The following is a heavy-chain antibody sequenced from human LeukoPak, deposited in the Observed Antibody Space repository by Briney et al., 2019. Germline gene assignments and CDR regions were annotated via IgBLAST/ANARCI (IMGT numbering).Heavy chain of an antibody. CDR1: GYTFTSYG. J-gene: IGHJ4*02. Sequence: GASVKVSCKASGYTFTSYGISLVRQAPGQGLEWMGWISAYNGNTNYAQKLQGRVTMTTDTSTSTAYMELRSLRSDDTAVYYCARDEAVLWFGELLNYWGQGTLVTVSS. CDR2: ISAYNGNT. D-gene: IGHD3-10*01. CDR3: ARDEAVLWFGELLNY. V-gene: IGHV1-18*01.